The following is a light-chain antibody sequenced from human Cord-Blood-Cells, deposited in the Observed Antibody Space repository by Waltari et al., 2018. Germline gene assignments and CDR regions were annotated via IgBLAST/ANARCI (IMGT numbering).Light chain of an antibody. V-gene: IGLV2-23*01. CDR1: SSDVGSYNL. J-gene: IGLJ1*01. CDR3: CSYAGSYV. Sequence: QSALTQPASVSGSPGQSITISCTGTSSDVGSYNLVSWYQQHPGKAPKLMIYEGSKRPSGVSYRFSGSKSGNTASLTIAGFQAEDEADYYCCSYAGSYVFGTGTKVTVL. CDR2: EGS.